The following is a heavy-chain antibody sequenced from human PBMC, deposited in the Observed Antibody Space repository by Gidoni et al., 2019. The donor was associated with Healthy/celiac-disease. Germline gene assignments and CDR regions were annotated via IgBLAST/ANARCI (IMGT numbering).Heavy chain of an antibody. V-gene: IGHV1-69*01. CDR1: GVPFRSYA. Sequence: QVQLVPSGAEVKKPGSSVMVSCKATGVPFRSYALSWVRQAPGQGLEWLGGIIPIFGTANYAQKCQGRVTMTADESTSTADMELSSLRSEDTAVYYCARDLLYSSSSSFGYWGQGTLVTVSS. J-gene: IGHJ4*02. D-gene: IGHD6-6*01. CDR3: ARDLLYSSSSSFGY. CDR2: IIPIFGTA.